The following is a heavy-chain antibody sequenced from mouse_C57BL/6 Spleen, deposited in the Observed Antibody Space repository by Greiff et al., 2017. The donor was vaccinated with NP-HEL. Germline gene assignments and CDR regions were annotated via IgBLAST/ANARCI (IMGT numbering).Heavy chain of an antibody. Sequence: VHLVESGAELVKPGASVKISCKASGYAFSSYWMNWVKQRPGKGLEWIGQIYPGDGDTNYNGKFKGKATLTADKSSSTAYMQLSSLTSEDSAVYFCARDGTYGSSWYFDVWGTGTTVTVSS. V-gene: IGHV1-80*01. CDR1: GYAFSSYW. CDR2: IYPGDGDT. D-gene: IGHD1-1*01. J-gene: IGHJ1*03. CDR3: ARDGTYGSSWYFDV.